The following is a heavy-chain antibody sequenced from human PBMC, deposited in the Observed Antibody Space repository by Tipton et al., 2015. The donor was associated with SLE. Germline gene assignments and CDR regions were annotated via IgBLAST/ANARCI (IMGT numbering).Heavy chain of an antibody. V-gene: IGHV4-39*07. Sequence: TLSLTCTVSGGSISSTSHYWGWIRQPPGKGLEWIGSIYHSGSTNYNPSLKSRVTISVDTSKNQFSLKLSSVTAADTAVYYCARAGDGYKWEAFDIWGQGTMVIVSS. CDR3: ARAGDGYKWEAFDI. J-gene: IGHJ3*02. CDR2: IYHSGST. CDR1: GGSISSTSHY. D-gene: IGHD5-24*01.